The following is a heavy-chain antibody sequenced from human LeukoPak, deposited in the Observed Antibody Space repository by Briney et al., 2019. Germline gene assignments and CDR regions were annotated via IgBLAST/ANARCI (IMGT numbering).Heavy chain of an antibody. CDR3: ASTYYYDSSGYRYFDY. J-gene: IGHJ4*02. Sequence: GGSLRLSCAASGFSFSNYGMHWVRQAPGKGLEWVAFIRYDGSNKYYADSVKGRFTISRDNSKNTLYLQMNSLRAEDTAVYYCASTYYYDSSGYRYFDYWGQGTLVTVSS. CDR2: IRYDGSNK. V-gene: IGHV3-30*02. D-gene: IGHD3-22*01. CDR1: GFSFSNYG.